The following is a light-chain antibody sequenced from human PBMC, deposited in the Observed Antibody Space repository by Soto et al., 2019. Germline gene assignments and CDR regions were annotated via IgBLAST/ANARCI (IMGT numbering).Light chain of an antibody. V-gene: IGLV2-14*01. CDR2: EVS. J-gene: IGLJ2*01. CDR1: SSDVGTYKY. Sequence: QSVLTQPASVSGSPGQSITISCTGTSSDVGTYKYVSWYQQLPGKAPKLMIYEVSNRPSGVSNRFSGSKSGNTASLTISELQAEDEADYYCSSYTSRITPVFGGGTKLTVL. CDR3: SSYTSRITPV.